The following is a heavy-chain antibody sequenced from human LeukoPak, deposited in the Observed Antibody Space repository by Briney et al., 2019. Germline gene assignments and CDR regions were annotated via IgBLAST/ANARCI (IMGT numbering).Heavy chain of an antibody. Sequence: GASVKVSCKASGYTFTGYYMHWVRQAPGQGLEWMGWINPNSGGTNYAQKFQGRVTMTRDTPISTAYMELSRLRSDDTAVYYCARDVAPITIAGSTLGTDVWGKGTTVTVSS. D-gene: IGHD3-3*01. J-gene: IGHJ6*04. CDR1: GYTFTGYY. V-gene: IGHV1-2*02. CDR3: ARDVAPITIAGSTLGTDV. CDR2: INPNSGGT.